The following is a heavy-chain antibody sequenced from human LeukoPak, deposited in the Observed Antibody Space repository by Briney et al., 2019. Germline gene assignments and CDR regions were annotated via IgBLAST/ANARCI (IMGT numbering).Heavy chain of an antibody. CDR1: GFTFDDYA. J-gene: IGHJ5*02. CDR3: AKDLLGYCSGGSCVSWFDP. Sequence: GGSLRLSCAASGFTFDDYAMHWVRQAPGKGLEWVSLISGDGGSTYYADSVKGRFTISRDNSKNSLYLQMNSLRTEDTALYYCAKDLLGYCSGGSCVSWFDPWGQGTLATVSS. V-gene: IGHV3-43*02. CDR2: ISGDGGST. D-gene: IGHD2-15*01.